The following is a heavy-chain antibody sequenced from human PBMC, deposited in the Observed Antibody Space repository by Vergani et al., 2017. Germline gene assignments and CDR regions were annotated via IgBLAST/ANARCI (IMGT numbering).Heavy chain of an antibody. V-gene: IGHV3-9*01. Sequence: EVQLLESGGGLAQPGGSLRLSCAASGFTFDDYAMHWVRQAPGKGLEWVSGINWNSDSIAYADSVKGRFTISRDNAKNSLYLQMNSLRAEDTALYYCVCAWCEESPGAFDIWGQGTMVTVSS. CDR1: GFTFDDYA. J-gene: IGHJ3*02. CDR3: VCAWCEESPGAFDI. D-gene: IGHD3-10*01. CDR2: INWNSDSI.